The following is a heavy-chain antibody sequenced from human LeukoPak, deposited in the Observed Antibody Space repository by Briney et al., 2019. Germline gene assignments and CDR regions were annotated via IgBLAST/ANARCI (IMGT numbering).Heavy chain of an antibody. J-gene: IGHJ6*02. CDR2: ISGSGGST. CDR1: GFTFTSYA. D-gene: IGHD2-2*01. V-gene: IGHV3-23*01. CDR3: AKIQYCSSTTCYLGGMDV. Sequence: GGSPRLSCAPSGFTFTSYAMSWGRQAPGKGLEWVSAISGSGGSTYYADSVKGRFTISRDNSKNTLYLQMNSLRAEDTAVYYCAKIQYCSSTTCYLGGMDVWGQGTTVTVSS.